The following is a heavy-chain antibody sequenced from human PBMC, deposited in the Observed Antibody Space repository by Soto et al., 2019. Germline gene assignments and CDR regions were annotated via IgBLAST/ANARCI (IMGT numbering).Heavy chain of an antibody. CDR2: INAGNGNT. D-gene: IGHD6-19*01. CDR3: ARHGSGWDY. Sequence: QVQLVQSGAEEKKPGASVKVSCKTSGYTFTSYAMHRVRQAPELRLEWMGWINAGNGNTKYSQKFQGRVTITRDTSASTAYMELSSLRSEDTAVYYCARHGSGWDYWGQGTLVTVSS. CDR1: GYTFTSYA. V-gene: IGHV1-3*05. J-gene: IGHJ4*02.